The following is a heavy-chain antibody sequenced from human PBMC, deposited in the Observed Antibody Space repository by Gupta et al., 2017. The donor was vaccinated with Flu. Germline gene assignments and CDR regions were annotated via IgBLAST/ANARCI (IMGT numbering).Heavy chain of an antibody. J-gene: IGHJ4*02. CDR3: ARGNSSSSEGHYFDY. Sequence: QVPLQQWGAGLLQPSETLSLTFAVYGGSFSGYYLRWIRQPPGKGLERTGEINASGSTNYNPSLKSRVTISVDTSKNQFSLKLRSVTAADTAVYYWARGNSSSSEGHYFDYWGQGTLVTVSS. D-gene: IGHD6-6*01. CDR1: GGSFSGYY. CDR2: INASGST. V-gene: IGHV4-34*01.